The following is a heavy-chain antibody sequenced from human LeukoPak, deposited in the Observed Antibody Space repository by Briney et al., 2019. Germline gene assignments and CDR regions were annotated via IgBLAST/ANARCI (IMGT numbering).Heavy chain of an antibody. D-gene: IGHD3-3*01. Sequence: GASVKVSCKASGYTFTSYGISCVRQAPGQGLEWMEWISAYNGNTNYAQKLQGRVTMTTDTSTSTAYMELRSLRSDDTAVYYCATTPSSNYDFWSGYQYYFDYWGQGTLVTVSS. CDR3: ATTPSSNYDFWSGYQYYFDY. V-gene: IGHV1-18*01. J-gene: IGHJ4*02. CDR2: ISAYNGNT. CDR1: GYTFTSYG.